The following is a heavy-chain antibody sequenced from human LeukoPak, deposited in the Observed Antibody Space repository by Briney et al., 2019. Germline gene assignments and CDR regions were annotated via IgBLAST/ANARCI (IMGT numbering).Heavy chain of an antibody. J-gene: IGHJ4*02. D-gene: IGHD1-1*01. V-gene: IGHV4-38-2*01. CDR1: GYSISSGYY. CDR3: ARALDDFFY. CDR2: IYHSGST. Sequence: SETLSLICAVSGYSISSGYYWGWLRPPPGKGLEWIGSIYHSGSTYYNPSLKSRVTISVDTSKNQFSLKLSSVTAADTAVYYCARALDDFFYWGQGTLVTVSS.